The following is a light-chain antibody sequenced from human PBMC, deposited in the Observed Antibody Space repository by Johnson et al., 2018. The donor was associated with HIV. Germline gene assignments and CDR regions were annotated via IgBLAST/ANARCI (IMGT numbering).Light chain of an antibody. V-gene: IGLV1-51*01. CDR2: DNN. CDR1: SSNIGNNY. Sequence: QSVLTQPPSVSAAPGQKVTISCSGSSSNIGNNYVSWYQQLPGTAPKLLIYDNNKRPSGIPDRFSGSKSGTSATLGITGLQTGDEADYYCGTWDSSLSAGVFGTGTNAPVL. J-gene: IGLJ1*01. CDR3: GTWDSSLSAGV.